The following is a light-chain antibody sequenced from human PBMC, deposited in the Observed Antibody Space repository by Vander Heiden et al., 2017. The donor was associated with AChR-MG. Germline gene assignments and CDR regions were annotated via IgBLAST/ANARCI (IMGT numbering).Light chain of an antibody. CDR1: KLGDKY. V-gene: IGLV3-1*01. Sequence: SYELTQQPSVSVSPGQTANITCSGDKLGDKYPSWYQQKPGQSPVLVIYQDIKRPSGIPERFSGSHSGNTATLTISGTQAMDEADYYCQAWDSSTGIFGGGTKLTVL. CDR2: QDI. J-gene: IGLJ2*01. CDR3: QAWDSSTGI.